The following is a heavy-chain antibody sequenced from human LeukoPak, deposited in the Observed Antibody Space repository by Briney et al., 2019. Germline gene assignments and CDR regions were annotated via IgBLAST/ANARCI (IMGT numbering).Heavy chain of an antibody. Sequence: GRSLRLSCAASGFTFSSYGMHWVRQAPGKGVEWVAAISYDGSNKYYADSVKGRFTISRDNSKNTVYLQMNSLRAEDTAVYYCAKDSPQWLGPRSSGMDVWGQGTTVTVSS. V-gene: IGHV3-30*18. CDR1: GFTFSSYG. CDR2: ISYDGSNK. J-gene: IGHJ6*02. D-gene: IGHD6-19*01. CDR3: AKDSPQWLGPRSSGMDV.